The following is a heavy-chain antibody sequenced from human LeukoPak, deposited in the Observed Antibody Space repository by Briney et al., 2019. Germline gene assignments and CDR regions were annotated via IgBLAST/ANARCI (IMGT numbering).Heavy chain of an antibody. Sequence: PSETLSLNCAVYGGSFSGYYWSWIRQPPGKGLEWIGEINHSGSTNYNPSLKSRVTISVDTSKNQFSLKLSSVTAADTAVYYCARVPSYDYVWGSYRWGAFDIWGQGTMVTVSS. CDR1: GGSFSGYY. CDR2: INHSGST. CDR3: ARVPSYDYVWGSYRWGAFDI. D-gene: IGHD3-16*02. J-gene: IGHJ3*02. V-gene: IGHV4-34*01.